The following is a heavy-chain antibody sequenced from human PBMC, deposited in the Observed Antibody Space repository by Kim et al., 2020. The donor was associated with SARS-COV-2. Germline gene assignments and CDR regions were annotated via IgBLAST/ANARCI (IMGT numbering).Heavy chain of an antibody. J-gene: IGHJ4*02. CDR3: ARAGDRFLEWLAPTEPFDY. V-gene: IGHV4-30-4*01. D-gene: IGHD3-3*01. CDR1: GGSISSGDYY. CDR2: IYYSGST. Sequence: SETLSLTCTVSGGSISSGDYYWSWIRQPPGKGLEWIGYIYYSGSTYYNPSLKSRVTISVDTSKNQFSLKLSSVTAADTAVYYCARAGDRFLEWLAPTEPFDYWGQGTLVTVSS.